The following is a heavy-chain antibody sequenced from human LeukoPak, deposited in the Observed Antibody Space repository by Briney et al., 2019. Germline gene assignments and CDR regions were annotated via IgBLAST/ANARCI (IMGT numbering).Heavy chain of an antibody. D-gene: IGHD5-18*01. J-gene: IGHJ4*02. CDR2: IKQDGREK. CDR3: AREGYSYLVYYFDY. Sequence: GESLKISCAASGFTFSNYWMSWVRQAPGKGLEWVANIKQDGREKYYVDSVKGRFTISRDNAKNSLYLQMNSLRAEDTAVYYCAREGYSYLVYYFDYWGQGTPVTVSS. V-gene: IGHV3-7*01. CDR1: GFTFSNYW.